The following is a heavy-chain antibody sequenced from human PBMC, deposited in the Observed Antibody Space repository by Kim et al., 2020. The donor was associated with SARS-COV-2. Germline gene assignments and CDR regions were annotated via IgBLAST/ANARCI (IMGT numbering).Heavy chain of an antibody. D-gene: IGHD3-10*01. CDR3: AKIPTMVRGVISPPPDNWFDP. Sequence: GGSLRLSCAASGFTFSSYGMHWVRQAPGKGLEWVAVISYDGSNKYYADSVKGRFTISRDNSKNTLYLQMNSLRAEDTAVYYCAKIPTMVRGVISPPPDNWFDPWGQGTLVTVSS. CDR1: GFTFSSYG. J-gene: IGHJ5*02. V-gene: IGHV3-30*18. CDR2: ISYDGSNK.